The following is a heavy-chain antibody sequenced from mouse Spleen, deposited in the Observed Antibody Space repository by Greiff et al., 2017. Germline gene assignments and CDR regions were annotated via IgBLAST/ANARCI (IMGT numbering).Heavy chain of an antibody. CDR1: GYTFTSYY. CDR3: TNRSY. Sequence: VQLVESGAELVKPGASVKLSCKASGYTFTSYYMYWVKQRPGQGLEWIGEINPSNGGTNFNEKFKSKATLTVDKSSSTAYMQLSSLTSEDSAVYYCTNRSYWGQGTSVTVSS. CDR2: INPSNGGT. J-gene: IGHJ4*01. D-gene: IGHD2-14*01. V-gene: IGHV1S81*02.